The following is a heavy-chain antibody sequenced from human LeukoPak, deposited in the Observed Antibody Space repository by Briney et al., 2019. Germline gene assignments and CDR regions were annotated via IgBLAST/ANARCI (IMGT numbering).Heavy chain of an antibody. CDR3: ARSEHSSSSFDY. CDR2: IKQDASEK. J-gene: IGHJ4*02. CDR1: GFTFSNYW. D-gene: IGHD6-6*01. V-gene: IGHV3-7*04. Sequence: GGSLRLSCAASGFTFSNYWMSWVRQAPGKGLEWVANIKQDASEKYYVDSVKGRFTISRDNARNSLYLQMNSLRAEDTAIYYRARSEHSSSSFDYWGQGTLVTVSS.